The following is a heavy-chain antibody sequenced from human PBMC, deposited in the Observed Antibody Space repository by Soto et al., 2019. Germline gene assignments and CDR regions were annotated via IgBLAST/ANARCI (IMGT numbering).Heavy chain of an antibody. Sequence: PVGSLRLSCESSVFSLDTYGMHCVRHSPGKGLEWVAVVSFDSKNKYYIDSVEGRFTISRDNSKNMMYLQMDSLRREDTAVYYCAKESVESTYSYYGTEVWGPGTTVIVS. CDR3: AKESVESTYSYYGTEV. CDR1: VFSLDTYG. J-gene: IGHJ6*01. V-gene: IGHV3-30*18. CDR2: VSFDSKNK. D-gene: IGHD4-4*01.